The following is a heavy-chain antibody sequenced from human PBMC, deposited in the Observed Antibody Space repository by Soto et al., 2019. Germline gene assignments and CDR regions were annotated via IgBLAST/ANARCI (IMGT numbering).Heavy chain of an antibody. Sequence: NPSETLSLTCTVSGGSISSYYWSWIRQPPGKGLEWIGYIYYSGSTNYNPSLKSRVTISVDTSKNQFSLKLSSVTAADTAVYYCARDANYVAGFDYWGQGTLVTVSS. D-gene: IGHD6-19*01. CDR2: IYYSGST. J-gene: IGHJ4*02. CDR1: GGSISSYY. CDR3: ARDANYVAGFDY. V-gene: IGHV4-59*01.